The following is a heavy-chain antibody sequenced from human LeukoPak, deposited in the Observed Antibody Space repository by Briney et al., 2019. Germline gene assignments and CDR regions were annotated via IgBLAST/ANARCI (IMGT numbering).Heavy chain of an antibody. D-gene: IGHD3-16*02. J-gene: IGHJ4*02. V-gene: IGHV4-39*07. CDR2: IDNSGNT. Sequence: SETLSLTCAVSGGSISSRDSYCGWIRQTPGKGLEWIGSIDNSGNTYYNPSLKSRVTISIDTSKNYFSLILTSVAAADTAVYYCARDIAICRFFLWGQGTVLTVS. CDR1: GGSISSRDSY. CDR3: ARDIAICRFFL.